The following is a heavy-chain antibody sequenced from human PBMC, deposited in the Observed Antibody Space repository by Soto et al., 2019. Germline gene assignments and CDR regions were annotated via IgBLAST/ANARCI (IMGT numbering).Heavy chain of an antibody. D-gene: IGHD1-1*01. Sequence: ASVEVSCKASGYTLTTLFMHLVRQAPGQGLERMGVINPGYPAGRSTTYAQKFQGRVTMTTDTSTSTVYMELSRLRSDDTAVYHCVRDVIVAAGTNGIDACHKRPRFTAFS. CDR3: VRDVIVAAGTNGIDA. CDR2: INPGYPAGRST. CDR1: GYTLTTLF. V-gene: IGHV1-46*01. J-gene: IGHJ6*04.